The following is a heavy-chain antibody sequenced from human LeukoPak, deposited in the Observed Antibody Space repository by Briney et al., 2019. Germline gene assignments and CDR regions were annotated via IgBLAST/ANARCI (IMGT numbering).Heavy chain of an antibody. V-gene: IGHV3-7*04. D-gene: IGHD5-24*01. CDR2: IKQDGSKK. Sequence: GGSLRLSCVASGFPFSSYWMTWVRQAPGKGLEWVANIKQDGSKKSYVDSVKGRFTISRDNAKNSLYLQMNSLRAEGTAIYYCTRVGYIDEGIDYWGQGTLVTVSS. CDR1: GFPFSSYW. J-gene: IGHJ4*02. CDR3: TRVGYIDEGIDY.